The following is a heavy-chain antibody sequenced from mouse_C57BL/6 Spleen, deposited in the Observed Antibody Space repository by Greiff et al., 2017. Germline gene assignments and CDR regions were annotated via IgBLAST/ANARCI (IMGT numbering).Heavy chain of an antibody. CDR2: ICPGSGST. D-gene: IGHD1-3*01. V-gene: IGHV1-55*01. Sequence: VQLQQPGAELVKPGASVKLSCEASGYTFTSYWITWVKQRPGQGLEWIGDICPGSGSTNYNEKFKSKATLTVDTSSSTAYMQLSSLTSEDSGVYYCAREVGVYAMDYWGQGTSVTVSS. J-gene: IGHJ4*01. CDR3: AREVGVYAMDY. CDR1: GYTFTSYW.